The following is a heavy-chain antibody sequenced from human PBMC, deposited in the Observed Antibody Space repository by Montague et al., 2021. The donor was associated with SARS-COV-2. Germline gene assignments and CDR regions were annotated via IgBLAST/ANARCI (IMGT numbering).Heavy chain of an antibody. CDR1: GGSISSSSYY. D-gene: IGHD2-15*01. CDR3: ARVISRQNNIVVVGLCYFDY. J-gene: IGHJ4*02. Sequence: SETLSLTCTVSGGSISSSSYYWGWIRQPPGKGLEWIGSIYYSGSTYYNPSLKSRVTISVDTSKNQFSLKLSSVTAADTAVYYCARVISRQNNIVVVGLCYFDYWGQGTLVTVSS. V-gene: IGHV4-39*07. CDR2: IYYSGST.